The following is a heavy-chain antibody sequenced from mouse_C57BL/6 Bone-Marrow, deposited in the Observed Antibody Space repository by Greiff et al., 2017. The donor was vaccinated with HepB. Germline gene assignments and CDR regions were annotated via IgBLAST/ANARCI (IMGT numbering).Heavy chain of an antibody. V-gene: IGHV5-4*01. D-gene: IGHD1-1*01. CDR1: GFTFSSYA. CDR3: ARVYYAWFAY. Sequence: EVQVVESGGGLVKPGGSLKLSCAASGFTFSSYAMSWVRQTPEKRLEWVATISDGGSYTYYPDNVKGRFTISRDNAKNNLYLQMSHLKSEDTAMYYCARVYYAWFAYGGQGTLVTVSA. J-gene: IGHJ3*01. CDR2: ISDGGSYT.